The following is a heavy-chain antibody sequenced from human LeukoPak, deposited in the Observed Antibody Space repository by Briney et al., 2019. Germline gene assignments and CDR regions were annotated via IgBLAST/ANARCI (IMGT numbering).Heavy chain of an antibody. V-gene: IGHV3-53*01. D-gene: IGHD1-26*01. CDR2: IYSGGST. CDR1: GGSFSGYY. J-gene: IGHJ4*02. CDR3: ARAVGATEIFDY. Sequence: ETLSLTCAVYGGSFSGYYWSWVRQAPGKGLEWVSVIYSGGSTYYADSVKGRFTISRDNSKNTLYLQMNSLRAEDTAVYYCARAVGATEIFDYWGQGTLVTVSS.